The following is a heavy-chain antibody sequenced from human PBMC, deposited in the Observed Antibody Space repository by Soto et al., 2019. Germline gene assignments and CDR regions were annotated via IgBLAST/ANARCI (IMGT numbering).Heavy chain of an antibody. CDR1: DGSISGYY. J-gene: IGHJ6*02. V-gene: IGHV4-59*01. D-gene: IGHD2-21*02. CDR3: ARDLWGYCGTDCYPLDV. CDR2: MYNTGST. Sequence: PTGTLALTFTVSDGSISGYYWSWTRQPPGKGLEWIGYMYNTGSTVYNPSFKSRVTISVDTSKNQFSLKLNSVTAADTAVYYCARDLWGYCGTDCYPLDVWGQGTTVTVSS.